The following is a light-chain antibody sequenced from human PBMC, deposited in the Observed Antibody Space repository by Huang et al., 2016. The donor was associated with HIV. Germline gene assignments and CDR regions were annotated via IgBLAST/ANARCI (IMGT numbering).Light chain of an antibody. CDR3: QQYGNSPPDT. CDR2: GAS. CDR1: QSISSSY. J-gene: IGKJ2*01. V-gene: IGKV3-20*01. Sequence: EIVLTQSPGTLSLSPGERATLSCRASQSISSSYLAWYQQRPGQAPRLLMYGASSRATGIPERVRGRGSGTDFTLTISRLEPEDFAVYYCQQYGNSPPDTFGQGTKLEMK.